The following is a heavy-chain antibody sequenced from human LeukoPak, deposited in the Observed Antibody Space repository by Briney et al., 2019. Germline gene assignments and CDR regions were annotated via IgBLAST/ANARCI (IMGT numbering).Heavy chain of an antibody. V-gene: IGHV3-11*01. D-gene: IGHD6-13*01. J-gene: IGHJ4*02. CDR2: ISSSGSTI. CDR1: GFTFSDYY. CDR3: ARDMGREVYSSSPDY. Sequence: LXXXXAASGFTFSDYYMSWIRQAPGKGLEGGSYISSSGSTIYYADSVKGRFTISRDNAKNSLYLQMNSLRAEDTAVYYCARDMGREVYSSSPDYWGQGTLVTVSS.